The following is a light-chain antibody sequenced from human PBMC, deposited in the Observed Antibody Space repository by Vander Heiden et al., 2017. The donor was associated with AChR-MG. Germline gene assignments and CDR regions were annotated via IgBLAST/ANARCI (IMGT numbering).Light chain of an antibody. J-gene: IGKJ2*01. V-gene: IGKV3-15*01. Sequence: EIVMTQSPATLSVSPGERVTITCRASQRISSNLAWYQQKPGEAPTPLIYGASTRTTDIPGRFTGSGSGTEFALAISSLQSEDFAVYYCQRYNNCPPMYTFGQGTNLDIK. CDR1: QRISSN. CDR3: QRYNNCPPMYT. CDR2: GAS.